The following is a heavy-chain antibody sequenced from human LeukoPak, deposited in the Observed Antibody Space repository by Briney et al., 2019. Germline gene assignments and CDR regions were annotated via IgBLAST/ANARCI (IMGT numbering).Heavy chain of an antibody. CDR1: GYTFNSYY. CDR2: INPSGGST. CDR3: ARGWWGTDYGWTNWFDP. V-gene: IGHV1-46*02. Sequence: ASVKLSFKASGYTFNSYYMNWVRQAPGQGLEWMGKINPSGGSTDYAQKFQGRVTMTRDTSTSTVYMELSSLKYEDTAVYYCARGWWGTDYGWTNWFDPWGQGTLVTVSS. D-gene: IGHD4-17*01. J-gene: IGHJ5*02.